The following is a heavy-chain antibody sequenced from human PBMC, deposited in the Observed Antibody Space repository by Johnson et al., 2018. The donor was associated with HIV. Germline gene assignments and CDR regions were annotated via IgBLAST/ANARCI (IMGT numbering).Heavy chain of an antibody. Sequence: VQLVESGGGLVQPGGSLRLSCAASGFTVSSNYMSWVRQAPGKGLEWVSVIYSGGSTYYADSVKGRFTISRDTSKNTLYLQMNSLRAEDTAVYYWARYSSGWYGAFDIWGQGTMVTVSS. CDR2: IYSGGST. D-gene: IGHD6-19*01. V-gene: IGHV3-66*01. CDR1: GFTVSSNY. CDR3: ARYSSGWYGAFDI. J-gene: IGHJ3*02.